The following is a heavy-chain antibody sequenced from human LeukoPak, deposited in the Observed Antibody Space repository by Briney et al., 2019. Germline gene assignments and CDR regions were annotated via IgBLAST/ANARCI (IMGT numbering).Heavy chain of an antibody. V-gene: IGHV4-59*01. CDR3: ARAGSSWSFSAFDI. D-gene: IGHD6-13*01. J-gene: IGHJ3*02. CDR2: IYYSGST. CDR1: GGSISSYY. Sequence: SSETLSLTCTVSGGSISSYYWSWIRQPPGKGLEWIGYIYYSGSTNYNPSPKSRVTISVDTSKNQFSLKLSSVTAADTAVYYCARAGSSWSFSAFDIWGQGTMVTVSS.